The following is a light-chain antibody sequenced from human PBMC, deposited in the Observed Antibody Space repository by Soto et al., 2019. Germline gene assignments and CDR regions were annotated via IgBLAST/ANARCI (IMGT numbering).Light chain of an antibody. CDR1: QSVGTY. J-gene: IGKJ2*01. CDR3: QQRYNWPTT. CDR2: DAS. V-gene: IGKV3-11*01. Sequence: EIVFTQSPATLSLSPGERATLSCRTSQSVGTYLAWYQHNPGQAPRLLIYDASNRATGIPARFSGSGSGTDFTLTISSHEPEDFAVYYCQQRYNWPTTFGQGTKLEIK.